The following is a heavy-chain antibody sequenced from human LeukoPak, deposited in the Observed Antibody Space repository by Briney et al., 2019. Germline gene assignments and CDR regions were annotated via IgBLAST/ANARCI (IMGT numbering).Heavy chain of an antibody. Sequence: SETLSFTCTVSGGSVSSHYWSWIRQPPGKGLEWIAYMYYNGRTNYNPSLKSRVIISVDTSKNELSLKLSSVTAADTAVYYCAGISMIVVRAFDIWGQGAMVTVSS. V-gene: IGHV4-59*02. CDR1: GGSVSSHY. J-gene: IGHJ3*02. D-gene: IGHD3-22*01. CDR3: AGISMIVVRAFDI. CDR2: MYYNGRT.